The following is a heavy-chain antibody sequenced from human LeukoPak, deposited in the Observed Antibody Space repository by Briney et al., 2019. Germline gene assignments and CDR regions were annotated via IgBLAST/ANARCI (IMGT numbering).Heavy chain of an antibody. CDR1: GVSFSGYY. V-gene: IGHV4-34*01. CDR2: INHSGST. J-gene: IGHJ4*02. Sequence: SETLSLTCAVYGVSFSGYYWSWIRQPPGKGLEWIGEINHSGSTNYNPSLKSRVTISVDTSKNQFSLKLSSATAADTAVYYCARGARSDYWGQGTLVTVSS. CDR3: ARGARSDY.